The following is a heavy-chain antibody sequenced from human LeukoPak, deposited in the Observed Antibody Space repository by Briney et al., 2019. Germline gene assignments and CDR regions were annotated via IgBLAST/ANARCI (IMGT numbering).Heavy chain of an antibody. D-gene: IGHD1-26*01. V-gene: IGHV3-15*01. Sequence: PGGSLRLSCAASGFTFSNAWMTWVRQAPGKGLEWVGRVKSKTDGGTTDYAAPVKGRFTISRDDSKNTLYLQMNSLKTEDTAVYYCTTESDSGSYLVSWGQGTLVTVSS. CDR2: VKSKTDGGTT. CDR1: GFTFSNAW. CDR3: TTESDSGSYLVS. J-gene: IGHJ5*02.